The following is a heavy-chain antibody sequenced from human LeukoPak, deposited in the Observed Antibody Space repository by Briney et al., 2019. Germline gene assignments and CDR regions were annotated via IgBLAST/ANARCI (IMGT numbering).Heavy chain of an antibody. V-gene: IGHV3-9*01. J-gene: IGHJ4*02. D-gene: IGHD6-19*01. CDR2: ISWNSGSI. CDR3: AKDPRSSGWYELDY. Sequence: GGSLSLSCAASGFTFDDYAMHWGRDAPGEGLEWVSGISWNSGSIGYADSVKGRFTISRDNAKNSLYLQMNSLRAEDTALYYCAKDPRSSGWYELDYWGQGTLVTVSS. CDR1: GFTFDDYA.